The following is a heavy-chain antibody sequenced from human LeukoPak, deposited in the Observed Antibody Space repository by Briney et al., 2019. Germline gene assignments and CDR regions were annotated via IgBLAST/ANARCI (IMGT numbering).Heavy chain of an antibody. CDR3: ARVAPVGAAPFDY. D-gene: IGHD1-26*01. Sequence: ASVKVSCKASVGTFSSYAISWVRQAPGQGLEWMGRIIPILGIANYAQKFQGRVTITADKSTSTAYMELSSLRSEDTAVYYCARVAPVGAAPFDYWGQGTLVTVSS. V-gene: IGHV1-69*04. CDR2: IIPILGIA. J-gene: IGHJ4*02. CDR1: VGTFSSYA.